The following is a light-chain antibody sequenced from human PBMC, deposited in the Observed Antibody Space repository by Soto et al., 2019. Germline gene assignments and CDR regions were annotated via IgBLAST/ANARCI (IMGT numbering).Light chain of an antibody. CDR2: GAS. CDR3: QQYGSSGT. J-gene: IGKJ5*01. Sequence: EIVLTRFPGPLSRSPGEGAPLSSSASQSVSNNYLAWYQQKPGQAPRLLIYGASNRATGIPDRFSGGGSGTDFTLTISRLEPEDFAVYYRQQYGSSGTFGQGTRLEIK. V-gene: IGKV3-20*01. CDR1: QSVSNNY.